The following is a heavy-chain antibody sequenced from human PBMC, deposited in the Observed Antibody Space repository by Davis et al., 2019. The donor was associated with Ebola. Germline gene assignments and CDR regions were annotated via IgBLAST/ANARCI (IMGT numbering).Heavy chain of an antibody. Sequence: PGGSLRLSCAASGFTFSNYGMQWVRQAPGKGLEWVAVISPDGRDQYHADSVKGRFTISRDNSNNILYLQMNSLRDEDTAVYYCARDPGFGNSLSSFDYWGQGSLATVYS. CDR2: ISPDGRDQ. V-gene: IGHV3-30*03. CDR1: GFTFSNYG. J-gene: IGHJ4*02. CDR3: ARDPGFGNSLSSFDY. D-gene: IGHD3-10*01.